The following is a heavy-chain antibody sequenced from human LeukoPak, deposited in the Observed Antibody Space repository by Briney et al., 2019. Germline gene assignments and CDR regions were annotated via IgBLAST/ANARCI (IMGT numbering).Heavy chain of an antibody. CDR3: ARSLGATANDAFDM. V-gene: IGHV4-59*01. J-gene: IGHJ3*02. CDR2: IYYSGTT. Sequence: SETLSLTCTVSVGSIGSYFWSWIRQPPGKGLEWVGFIYYSGTTNYNPSLKSRVTISVDTSKNQFSLKVSSVTAADTALYYCARSLGATANDAFDMWGQGTMVTVSS. CDR1: VGSIGSYF. D-gene: IGHD1-26*01.